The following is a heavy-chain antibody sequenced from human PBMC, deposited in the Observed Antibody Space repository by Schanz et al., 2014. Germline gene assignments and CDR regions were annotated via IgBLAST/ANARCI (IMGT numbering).Heavy chain of an antibody. CDR3: AASSGWHPSTDY. Sequence: VQLVESGGGLVKPGGSLRLSCAASGFTFSDAWMSWVRQAPGKGLEWVSYISSSSSTRYYADSVKGRFTISRDNAKNTLFLQMNSLRAEDTAVYYCAASSGWHPSTDYWGQGTLVTVSS. CDR1: GFTFSDAW. D-gene: IGHD6-19*01. V-gene: IGHV3-11*01. CDR2: ISSSSSTR. J-gene: IGHJ4*02.